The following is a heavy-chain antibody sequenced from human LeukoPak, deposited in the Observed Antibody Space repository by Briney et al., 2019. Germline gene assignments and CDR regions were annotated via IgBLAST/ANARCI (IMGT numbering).Heavy chain of an antibody. J-gene: IGHJ6*02. CDR2: INWNGGST. D-gene: IGHD3-10*01. CDR3: ARDGSGSYYLSYYGMDV. V-gene: IGHV3-20*01. CDR1: GFTFDDYG. Sequence: GGSLRLSCAAPGFTFDDYGMSWVRQAPGKGLEWVSGINWNGGSTGYADSVKGRFTISRDNAKNSLYLQMNSLRAEDTALYHCARDGSGSYYLSYYGMDVWGQGTTVTVSS.